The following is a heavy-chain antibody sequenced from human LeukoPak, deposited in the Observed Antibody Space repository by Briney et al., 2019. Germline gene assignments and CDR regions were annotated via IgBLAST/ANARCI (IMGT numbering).Heavy chain of an antibody. D-gene: IGHD2-15*01. CDR2: IIPIFGTA. Sequence: GASVKVSCKASGGTFSSYAISWVRQAPGQGLEWMGGIIPIFGTANYAQKFQGRVTITADESTSTAYMELSSLRSEDTAVYYCAREMVAATQYYYYYYYGMDVWGQGTTVTVSS. CDR1: GGTFSSYA. J-gene: IGHJ6*02. V-gene: IGHV1-69*13. CDR3: AREMVAATQYYYYYYYGMDV.